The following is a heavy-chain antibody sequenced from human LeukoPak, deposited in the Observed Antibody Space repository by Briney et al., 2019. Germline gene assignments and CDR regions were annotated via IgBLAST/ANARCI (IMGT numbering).Heavy chain of an antibody. V-gene: IGHV4-39*07. J-gene: IGHJ4*02. D-gene: IGHD3-10*01. CDR2: IYYAETTGTT. CDR3: ARVGYYDSGSYWG. Sequence: PSETLSLTCSVSGVSIRSSGDYWGWIRQSPGKGPEWIGSIYYAETTGTTSYNPSLRSRVTISADTSKKQFSLKLSSVTAADTAVYYCARVGYYDSGSYWGWGQGTLVTVSA. CDR1: GVSIRSSGDY.